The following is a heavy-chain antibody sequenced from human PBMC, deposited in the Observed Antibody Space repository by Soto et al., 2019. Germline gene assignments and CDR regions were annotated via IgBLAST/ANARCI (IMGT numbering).Heavy chain of an antibody. J-gene: IGHJ4*02. CDR2: IYYSGST. CDR3: ARHSPRVVAAIYY. Sequence: PSETLSLTCTVSGGSISSSSYYWGWTRQPPGKGLEWIGSIYYSGSTYYNPSLKSRVTISVDTSKNQFSLKLSSVTAADTAVYYCARHSPRVVAAIYYWGQGTLVTVSS. CDR1: GGSISSSSYY. V-gene: IGHV4-39*01. D-gene: IGHD2-15*01.